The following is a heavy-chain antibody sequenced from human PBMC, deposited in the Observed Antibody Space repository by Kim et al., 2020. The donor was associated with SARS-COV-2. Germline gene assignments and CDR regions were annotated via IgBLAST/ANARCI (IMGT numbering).Heavy chain of an antibody. CDR2: ISAYNGNT. Sequence: ASVKVSCKASGYTFTSYGISWVRQAPGQGLEWMGWISAYNGNTNYAQKLQGRVTMTTDTSTSTAYMELRSLRSDDTAVYYCARDKVGGWGSGSYYNVNYYYYGMDVWGQGTTVTVSS. CDR3: ARDKVGGWGSGSYYNVNYYYYGMDV. CDR1: GYTFTSYG. J-gene: IGHJ6*02. V-gene: IGHV1-18*01. D-gene: IGHD3-10*01.